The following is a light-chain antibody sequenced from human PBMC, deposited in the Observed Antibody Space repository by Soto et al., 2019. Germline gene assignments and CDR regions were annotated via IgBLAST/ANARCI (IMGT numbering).Light chain of an antibody. Sequence: EIVLTQSPATLTLSPGERATLSCRATQSVSNPLAWYQQRPGQAPRLLIYDTSNRATGIPARFSGSGSGADFTLTISSLEPEDFAVYYCQQRYNWPITFGQGTRLEIK. CDR3: QQRYNWPIT. V-gene: IGKV3-11*01. CDR2: DTS. J-gene: IGKJ5*01. CDR1: QSVSNP.